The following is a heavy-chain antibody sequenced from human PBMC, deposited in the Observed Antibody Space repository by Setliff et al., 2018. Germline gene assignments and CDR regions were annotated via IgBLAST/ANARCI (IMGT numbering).Heavy chain of an antibody. V-gene: IGHV4-59*01. CDR3: ARLPRTVTHFDY. CDR1: GVSIRSYY. D-gene: IGHD4-17*01. J-gene: IGHJ4*02. Sequence: SETLSLTCTVSGVSIRSYYWSWIRQPSGKGLEWIGYIFYSGSSNYNPSLQSRVTISVDTSKNQLSLKLDSLTAADTAVYFCARLPRTVTHFDYWGQGALVTVSS. CDR2: IFYSGSS.